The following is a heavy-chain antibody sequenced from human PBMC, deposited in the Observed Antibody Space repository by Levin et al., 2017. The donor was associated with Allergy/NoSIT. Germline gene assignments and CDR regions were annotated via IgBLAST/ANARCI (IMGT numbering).Heavy chain of an antibody. Sequence: ASVKVSCKASGYTFTSYDINWVRQATGQGLEWMGWMNPNSGNTGYAQKFQGRVTMTRNTSISTAYMELSSLRSEDTAVYYCARTDIVVVPAAIYAPGFDPWGQGTLVTVSS. V-gene: IGHV1-8*01. CDR2: MNPNSGNT. CDR1: GYTFTSYD. J-gene: IGHJ5*02. CDR3: ARTDIVVVPAAIYAPGFDP. D-gene: IGHD2-2*01.